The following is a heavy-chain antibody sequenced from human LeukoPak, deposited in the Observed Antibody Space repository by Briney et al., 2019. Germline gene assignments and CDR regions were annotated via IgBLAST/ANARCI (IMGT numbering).Heavy chain of an antibody. Sequence: GGSLRLSCAASGFTFSSYGMHWVRQAPGKRLEWVAFIRYDGSNKYYADSVKGRFTISRDNSKNSLYLQMNSLRAEDTAVYYCAKDLVLYSSSWYAVPLRGLDYWGQGTLVTVSS. CDR3: AKDLVLYSSSWYAVPLRGLDY. V-gene: IGHV3-30*02. CDR2: IRYDGSNK. CDR1: GFTFSSYG. D-gene: IGHD6-13*01. J-gene: IGHJ4*02.